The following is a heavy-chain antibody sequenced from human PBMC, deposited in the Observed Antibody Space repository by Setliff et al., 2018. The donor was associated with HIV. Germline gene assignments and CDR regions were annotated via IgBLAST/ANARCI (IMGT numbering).Heavy chain of an antibody. J-gene: IGHJ4*02. CDR3: AKDVMQGGWGSLSYFDS. CDR1: GFTFSDYS. Sequence: GGSLRLSCAASGFTFSDYSMTWVRQVPGRGLEWVSSISGTSYIYYADSLKGRFTISRDNAKNTVYLQMNSLRAEDTAVYFCAKDVMQGGWGSLSYFDSWGQGTLVTVSS. D-gene: IGHD3-16*01. V-gene: IGHV3-21*04. CDR2: ISGTSYI.